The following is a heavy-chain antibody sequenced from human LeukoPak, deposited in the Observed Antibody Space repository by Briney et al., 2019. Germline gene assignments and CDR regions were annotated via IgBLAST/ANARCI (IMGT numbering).Heavy chain of an antibody. CDR3: ARGRGSWYGVYFDY. CDR2: IKRDGSEK. J-gene: IGHJ4*02. Sequence: GRSLRLSCAASGLTFSSYGMHWVRQAPGKGLEWVANIKRDGSEKYYVDSVKGRFTISRDNAKNSLYLQMNSLRTEDTAVYYCARGRGSWYGVYFDYWGQGTLVTVSS. D-gene: IGHD6-13*01. CDR1: GLTFSSYG. V-gene: IGHV3-7*01.